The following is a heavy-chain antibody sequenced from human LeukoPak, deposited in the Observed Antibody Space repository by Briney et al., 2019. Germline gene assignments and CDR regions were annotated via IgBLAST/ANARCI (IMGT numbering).Heavy chain of an antibody. V-gene: IGHV3-48*01. CDR3: AREYSSSSGRSFDY. J-gene: IGHJ4*02. Sequence: PGGSLRLSCAASGFTFSTYSMNWVRQAPGKVLEWVSYISSSTTNMYYADSVKGRFTISRDNAKNSLYLQMNSLRAEDTAVYYCAREYSSSSGRSFDYWGQGTLVTVSS. CDR1: GFTFSTYS. D-gene: IGHD6-6*01. CDR2: ISSSTTNM.